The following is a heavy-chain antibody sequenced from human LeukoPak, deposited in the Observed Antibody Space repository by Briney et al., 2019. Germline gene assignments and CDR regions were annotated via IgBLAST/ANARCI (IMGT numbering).Heavy chain of an antibody. J-gene: IGHJ4*02. V-gene: IGHV4-39*01. Sequence: SETLSLTCTVSGGSITSTTYYWGWIRQPPGKGLEWIGSIYYSGSPYYNPSLKPRVTIPVDPSKNQFSLKLSSVTAADTAVYYCARQIAGFGEFDYFDYWGQGTLVTVSS. CDR1: GGSITSTTYY. D-gene: IGHD3-10*01. CDR2: IYYSGSP. CDR3: ARQIAGFGEFDYFDY.